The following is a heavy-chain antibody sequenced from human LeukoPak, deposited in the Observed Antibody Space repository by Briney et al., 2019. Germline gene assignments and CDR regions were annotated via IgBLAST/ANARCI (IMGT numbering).Heavy chain of an antibody. CDR2: ISGGST. D-gene: IGHD3-22*01. Sequence: GGSLRLSCAASGFTVSSNEMSWVRQAPGKGLEWVSSISGGSTYYADSRKGRFTISRDNSKNTLYLQMNSLRAEDTAVYYCAKGYYYSDYWGQGTLVTVSS. CDR1: GFTVSSNE. CDR3: AKGYYYSDY. J-gene: IGHJ4*02. V-gene: IGHV3-38-3*01.